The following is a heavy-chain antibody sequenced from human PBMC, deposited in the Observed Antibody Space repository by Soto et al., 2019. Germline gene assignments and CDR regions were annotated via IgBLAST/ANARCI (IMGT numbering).Heavy chain of an antibody. V-gene: IGHV3-48*02. CDR2: ISSSSSTI. CDR3: ARDGRRYDFWSGYYNPTIDY. Sequence: EVQLVESGGGLVQPGGSLRLSCAASGFTFSSYSMNWVRQAPGKGLEWASYISSSSSTIYYADSVKGRFTISRDNAKIPLYLQMNSLRDEDTAVYYCARDGRRYDFWSGYYNPTIDYWGQGTLVTVSS. D-gene: IGHD3-3*01. J-gene: IGHJ4*02. CDR1: GFTFSSYS.